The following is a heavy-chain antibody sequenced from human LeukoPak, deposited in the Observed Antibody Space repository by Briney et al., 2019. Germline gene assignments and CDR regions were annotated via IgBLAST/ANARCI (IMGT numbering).Heavy chain of an antibody. D-gene: IGHD5-24*01. J-gene: IGHJ4*02. V-gene: IGHV3-23*01. CDR1: GFAFRNYG. Sequence: GGCLRLSCSASGFAFRNYGMDWARQAPGKGLDFISAVHAKGDVTYYADSVKGRFTMSRDSSKKTLYLQMNGLRAEDTAVYYCAKEKGDGLPFDYWGEGTVNAVSS. CDR2: VHAKGDVT. CDR3: AKEKGDGLPFDY.